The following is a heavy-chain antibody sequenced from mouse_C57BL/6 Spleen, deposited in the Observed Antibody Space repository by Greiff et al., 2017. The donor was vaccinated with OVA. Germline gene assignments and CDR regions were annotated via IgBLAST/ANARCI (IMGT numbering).Heavy chain of an antibody. J-gene: IGHJ2*01. CDR3: ARRRHDYSSSPLDY. V-gene: IGHV1-26*01. CDR1: GYTFTDYY. D-gene: IGHD1-1*01. CDR2: INPNNGGT. Sequence: VQLKQSGPELVKPGASVKISCKASGYTFTDYYMNWVKQSHGKSLEWIGDINPNNGGTSYNQKFKGKATLTVDKSSSTAYMELRSLTSEDSAVYYCARRRHDYSSSPLDYWGQGTTLTVSS.